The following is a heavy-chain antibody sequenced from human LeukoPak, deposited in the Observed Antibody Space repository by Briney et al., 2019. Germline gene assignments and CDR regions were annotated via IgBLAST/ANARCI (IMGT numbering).Heavy chain of an antibody. CDR2: ISYDGSNK. CDR3: AKDPEQQLVLDY. J-gene: IGHJ4*02. CDR1: GFTFSSYG. Sequence: GGSLRLSCAASGFTFSSYGMHWVRQAPGKGLEWVAVISYDGSNKYHADSVKGRFTIPRDNSKNTLYLQMNSLRAEDTAVYYCAKDPEQQLVLDYWGQGTLVTVSS. V-gene: IGHV3-30*18. D-gene: IGHD6-13*01.